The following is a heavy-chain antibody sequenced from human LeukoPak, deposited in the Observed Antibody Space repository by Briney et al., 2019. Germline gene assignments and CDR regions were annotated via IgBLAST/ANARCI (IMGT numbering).Heavy chain of an antibody. J-gene: IGHJ5*02. CDR1: SGSFSGYY. V-gene: IGHV4-4*07. CDR3: ARDSGTTGEVKFDP. Sequence: PSETLSLTCAVYSGSFSGYYWSWIRQPAGKGLEWIGPIYSSGSTTYNPSLKSRVTMSVDTSKNQFSLKVTSVTAADTAVYYCARDSGTTGEVKFDPWGQGTLVTVSS. D-gene: IGHD3-10*01. CDR2: IYSSGST.